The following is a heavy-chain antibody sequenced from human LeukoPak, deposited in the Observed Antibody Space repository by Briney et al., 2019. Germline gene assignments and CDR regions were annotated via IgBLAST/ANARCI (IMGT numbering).Heavy chain of an antibody. CDR1: GFTFSSYA. CDR2: ITDTGGGT. CDR3: AKDSRIVPAATEFDY. J-gene: IGHJ4*02. Sequence: PGGSLRLSCAASGFTFSSYAMSWVRQAPGRGLEWVSAITDTGGGTYYADSVKDRFTISRDNSKNTLYLQMNSLRAEDTAVYYCAKDSRIVPAATEFDYWGQGTLVTVSS. V-gene: IGHV3-23*01. D-gene: IGHD2-2*01.